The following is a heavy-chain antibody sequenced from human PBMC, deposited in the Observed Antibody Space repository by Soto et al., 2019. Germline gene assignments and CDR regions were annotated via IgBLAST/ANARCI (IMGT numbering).Heavy chain of an antibody. Sequence: LRLSCAASGFTFSSYAMNWVRQTQEKGLEWVSSISSTSSYTHYSDSVKGRFTISRDNANNSLFLQMNLLRAEDTATYYCARDLALAGNYWGQGVLVTVSS. D-gene: IGHD6-19*01. J-gene: IGHJ4*02. CDR1: GFTFSSYA. V-gene: IGHV3-21*01. CDR2: ISSTSSYT. CDR3: ARDLALAGNY.